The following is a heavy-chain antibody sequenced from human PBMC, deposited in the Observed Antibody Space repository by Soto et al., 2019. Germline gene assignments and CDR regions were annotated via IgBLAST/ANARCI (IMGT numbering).Heavy chain of an antibody. J-gene: IGHJ5*02. V-gene: IGHV4-59*01. D-gene: IGHD2-15*01. CDR3: ARHTYRYCSGGSCYGPTWFDP. CDR2: IYYSGST. CDR1: GGSISSYY. Sequence: PSETLSLTCTVSGGSISSYYWSWIRQPPGKGLEWIGYIYYSGSTNYNPSLKSRVTISVDTSKNQFSLKLSSVTAADTAVYYCARHTYRYCSGGSCYGPTWFDPWGQGILVTVSS.